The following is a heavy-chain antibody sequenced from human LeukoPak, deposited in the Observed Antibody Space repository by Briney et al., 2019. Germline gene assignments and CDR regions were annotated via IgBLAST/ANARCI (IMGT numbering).Heavy chain of an antibody. CDR2: INPNSGGT. V-gene: IGHV1-2*02. CDR1: GYTFTGYY. CDR3: AREGTHGYNMGY. Sequence: GASVKVSCKASGYTFTGYYMHLVRQAPGQGLEWMGWINPNSGGTNYQGRVTMTRDTSISTAYMELSRLRSDDTAVYYCAREGTHGYNMGYWGQGTLVTVSS. J-gene: IGHJ4*02. D-gene: IGHD5-24*01.